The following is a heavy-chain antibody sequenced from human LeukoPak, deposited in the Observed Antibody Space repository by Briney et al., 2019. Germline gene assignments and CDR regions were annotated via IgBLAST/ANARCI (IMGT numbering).Heavy chain of an antibody. Sequence: PSETLSLTCTVSGGSISSYYWSWIRQPPGKGLEWIGYIYYSGSTNYNPSLKSRVTISVDTSKNQFSLKLSSVTAADTAVYYCARVAIFGVVTDYFDYWGQGTLVTVSS. CDR3: ARVAIFGVVTDYFDY. CDR1: GGSISSYY. V-gene: IGHV4-59*01. J-gene: IGHJ4*02. CDR2: IYYSGST. D-gene: IGHD3-3*01.